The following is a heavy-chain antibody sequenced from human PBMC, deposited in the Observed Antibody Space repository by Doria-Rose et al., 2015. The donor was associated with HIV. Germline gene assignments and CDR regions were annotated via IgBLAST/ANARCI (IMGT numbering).Heavy chain of an antibody. J-gene: IGHJ4*02. D-gene: IGHD6-13*01. CDR2: IFSDDER. Sequence: QITLKESGPVLVKPTETLTLTCTVSGVSLSSPGMGVSWIRQPPGKALEWLANIFSDDERSYTTSLKSRLTIFRGTSKSQVVLTMTDMDPVDTATYYCARIKSSGWYHKYYFDFWGQGTLVIVSA. CDR3: ARIKSSGWYHKYYFDF. V-gene: IGHV2-26*01. CDR1: GVSLSSPGMG.